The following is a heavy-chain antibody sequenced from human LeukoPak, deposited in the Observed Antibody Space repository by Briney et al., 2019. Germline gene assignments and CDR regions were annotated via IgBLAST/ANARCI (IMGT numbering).Heavy chain of an antibody. Sequence: GSSVKVSCKASGGTFSSYAISWVRQAPGQGLEWMGGIIPIFGTANYAQKFQGRVTITTDESTSTAYMELSSLRSEDTAVYYCATTYYYGSGSYWWGQGTLVTVSS. CDR1: GGTFSSYA. CDR3: ATTYYYGSGSYW. D-gene: IGHD3-10*01. V-gene: IGHV1-69*05. CDR2: IIPIFGTA. J-gene: IGHJ4*02.